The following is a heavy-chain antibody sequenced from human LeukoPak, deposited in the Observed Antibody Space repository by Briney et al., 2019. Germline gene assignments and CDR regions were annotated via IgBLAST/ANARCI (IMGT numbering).Heavy chain of an antibody. CDR1: GGTFSSYA. D-gene: IGHD7-27*01. J-gene: IGHJ3*02. Sequence: SVKVSCKASGGTFSSYAISWVRQAPGQGLEWMGRIIPILGIANYAQKFQGRVTITADKSTSTAYMELSSLRSEDTAMYYCARDFPLGALDIWGQGTMVTVSS. V-gene: IGHV1-69*04. CDR2: IIPILGIA. CDR3: ARDFPLGALDI.